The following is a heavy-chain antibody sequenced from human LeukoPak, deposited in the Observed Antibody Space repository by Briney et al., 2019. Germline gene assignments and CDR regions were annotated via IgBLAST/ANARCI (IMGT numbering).Heavy chain of an antibody. CDR3: ARVARGQLVQFDY. Sequence: ASVQVSCKASGYTFTTYYLHWVRQAPGQGLEWVGIVNPSGGSTNYAQKFQGRVTMTRDTSTSTVYMELSSLRSEDTAIYYCARVARGQLVQFDYWGQGTLVTVSS. V-gene: IGHV1-46*01. CDR1: GYTFTTYY. D-gene: IGHD6-6*01. J-gene: IGHJ4*02. CDR2: VNPSGGST.